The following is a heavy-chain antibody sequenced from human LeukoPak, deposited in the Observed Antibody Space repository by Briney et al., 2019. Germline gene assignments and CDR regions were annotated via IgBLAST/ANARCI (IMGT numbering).Heavy chain of an antibody. Sequence: GASVKVSCKASGYSFISYDINWVRQATGQGLEWVGWLNVNTGNTAYAEKFQGRITITRDTSVRTVHMELSSLRSDDTAVFYCARLGGELLRPADYWGQGTLVTVSS. CDR3: ARLGGELLRPADY. CDR1: GYSFISYD. V-gene: IGHV1-8*01. D-gene: IGHD1-26*01. J-gene: IGHJ4*02. CDR2: LNVNTGNT.